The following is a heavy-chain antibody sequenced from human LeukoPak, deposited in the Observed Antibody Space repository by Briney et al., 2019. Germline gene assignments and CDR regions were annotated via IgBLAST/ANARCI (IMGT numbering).Heavy chain of an antibody. V-gene: IGHV3-11*04. Sequence: GGSLRLSCAASGFTFSDYYMSWIRQAPGKGLEWVSYISSSGSTIYYADSVKGRFTISRDNAKNTLYLQMNSLRAEDTAVYYCARAVSMRRYSYGYFDYWGQGTLVTVSS. CDR1: GFTFSDYY. J-gene: IGHJ4*02. D-gene: IGHD5-18*01. CDR2: ISSSGSTI. CDR3: ARAVSMRRYSYGYFDY.